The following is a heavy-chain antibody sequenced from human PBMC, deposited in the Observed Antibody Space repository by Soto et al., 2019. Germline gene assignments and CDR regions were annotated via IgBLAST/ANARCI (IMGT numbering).Heavy chain of an antibody. CDR2: FYSDGTT. CDR1: GESLNYYY. J-gene: IGHJ4*02. Sequence: VQLQQWGAGLLKPSETLSLTCAVYGESLNYYYWSWTRQAPGKGLEWIGEFYSDGTTNYNPSVKGLAAISVVASSSQFSLRLTSVTAADTAIYYCAGGEWADRFANWGQGTLVTVSS. V-gene: IGHV4-34*01. CDR3: AGGEWADRFAN. D-gene: IGHD1-26*01.